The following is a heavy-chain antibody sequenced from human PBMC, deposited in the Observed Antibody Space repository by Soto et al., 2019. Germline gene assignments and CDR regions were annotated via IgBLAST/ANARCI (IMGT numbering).Heavy chain of an antibody. J-gene: IGHJ5*02. D-gene: IGHD1-1*01. CDR1: GASISGFY. V-gene: IGHV4-4*07. CDR2: IYATGTT. CDR3: VRDGTKTLRDWFDP. Sequence: WETLSLTCTVPGASISGFYWSWIRKSAGKGLEWIGRIYATGTTDYNPSLKSRVMMSVDTSTKQFSLMLRSVTAADTAVYYCVRDGTKTLRDWFDPWGQGISVTVSS.